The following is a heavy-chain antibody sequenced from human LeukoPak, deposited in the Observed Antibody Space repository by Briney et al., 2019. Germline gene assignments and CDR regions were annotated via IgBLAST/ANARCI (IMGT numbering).Heavy chain of an antibody. CDR3: TRGAGYYNTDSLDY. Sequence: PGGSLRLSCAVSGFTFSSHWMHWVRQPPGKELVWVSRIDSDGSYINYAASVKGRFTISRDNAKSTLYLQMSSLRVEDTAVYYCTRGAGYYNTDSLDYWGQGTLVTVSS. CDR1: GFTFSSHW. D-gene: IGHD3-10*01. V-gene: IGHV3-74*01. J-gene: IGHJ4*02. CDR2: IDSDGSYI.